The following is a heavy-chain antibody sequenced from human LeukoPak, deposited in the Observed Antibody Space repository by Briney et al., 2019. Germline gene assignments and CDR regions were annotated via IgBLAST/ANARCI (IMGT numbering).Heavy chain of an antibody. D-gene: IGHD1-26*01. CDR2: ITSSSSFI. J-gene: IGHJ4*02. CDR3: ARVGSASASGSLGYFDY. Sequence: GGSLRLSCAASGFTFSSHSMNWVRQTPGKGLEWVSSITSSSSFIYYADSVKGRFTISRDNAKNSLYLQMNSLRAEDTAVYYCARVGSASASGSLGYFDYWGRGTLVTVSS. V-gene: IGHV3-21*01. CDR1: GFTFSSHS.